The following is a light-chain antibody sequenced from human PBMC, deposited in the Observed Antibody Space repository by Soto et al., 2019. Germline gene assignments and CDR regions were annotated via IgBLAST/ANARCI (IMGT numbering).Light chain of an antibody. CDR2: GNS. CDR3: QSYEIDQSVSV. J-gene: IGLJ2*01. Sequence: QSVLTQPPSVSGAPGQRVTISCTGSSANIGAGHDVHWYQHLPGTAPKLLIYGNSNRPSGVPDRFSGSRSGTSASLAITGLQAEDEADYYCQSYEIDQSVSVFGGGTQLTVL. V-gene: IGLV1-40*01. CDR1: SANIGAGHD.